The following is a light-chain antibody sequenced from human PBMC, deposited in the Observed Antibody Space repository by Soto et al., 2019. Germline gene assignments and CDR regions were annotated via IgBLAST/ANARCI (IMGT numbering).Light chain of an antibody. V-gene: IGKV3-15*01. J-gene: IGKJ5*01. CDR1: QSVSNN. CDR2: YAS. Sequence: EIIMTQSPVTLSVSPGERATLSCRASQSVSNNLAWYQQKPGQAPRLLIYYASTRATGIPARFSGSGSGTEFTLNISSLQSEDFALYYCQQYNDWPPITFGQGTRLEIK. CDR3: QQYNDWPPIT.